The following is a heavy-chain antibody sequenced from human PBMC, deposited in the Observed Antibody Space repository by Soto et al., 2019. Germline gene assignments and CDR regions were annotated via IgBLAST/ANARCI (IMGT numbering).Heavy chain of an antibody. CDR2: IYWDDVQ. Sequence: QITLKESGPPLVKPTQTLTLTCTFSGFSLSTSGVGVGWIRQPPGKALEWLALIYWDDVQRYSPSLKSRLSIATGPSKNQVVLTMTNMAPVDTATYDFAHGRIVGTSIWIDPWGQGTRVTVSS. D-gene: IGHD2-21*01. J-gene: IGHJ5*02. V-gene: IGHV2-5*02. CDR3: AHGRIVGTSIWIDP. CDR1: GFSLSTSGVG.